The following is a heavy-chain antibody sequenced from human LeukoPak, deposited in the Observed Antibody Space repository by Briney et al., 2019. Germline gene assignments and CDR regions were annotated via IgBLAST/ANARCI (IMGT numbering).Heavy chain of an antibody. V-gene: IGHV3-23*01. CDR1: GFTFRTYA. CDR2: ITDSGRRT. D-gene: IGHD6-19*01. J-gene: IGHJ4*02. CDR3: AREPPPRGSYTVDY. Sequence: SGGSLRLSCAASGFTFRTYAMSGVRQAPGKGLEWVSAITDSGRRTYYADSVKGRFTVARDNSQNTLYLQLNSLRGEDTAVYYCAREPPPRGSYTVDYWGQGTLVTVSS.